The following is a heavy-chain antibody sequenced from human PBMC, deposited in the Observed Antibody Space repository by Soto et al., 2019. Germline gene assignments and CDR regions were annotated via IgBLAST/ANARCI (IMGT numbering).Heavy chain of an antibody. CDR1: GVSISTYY. Sequence: SETLSLTCTVTGVSISTYYWSWIRQAPGKRLEWLGYLYFNGNTDYNPSLKSRVTISVDKSKNQFSLKLSSVTAADTAVYYCASGGDSSGYYYYYYYGMDVWGQGTTVTVSS. J-gene: IGHJ6*02. CDR3: ASGGDSSGYYYYYYYGMDV. V-gene: IGHV4-59*12. D-gene: IGHD3-22*01. CDR2: LYFNGNT.